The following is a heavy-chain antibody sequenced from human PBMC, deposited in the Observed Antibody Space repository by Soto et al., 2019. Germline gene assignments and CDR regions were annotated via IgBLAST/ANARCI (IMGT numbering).Heavy chain of an antibody. CDR1: GFTFSSYA. D-gene: IGHD3-3*01. J-gene: IGHJ5*02. CDR3: VKGSGLDTQYNWFDP. Sequence: PGGSLRLSCAASGFTFSSYAMSWVRQAPGKGLEWVSAISGSGGSTYYADSVKGRFTISRDNSKNTLYLQMSSLRAEDTAIYYCVKGSGLDTQYNWFDPWGQGTLVTVSS. CDR2: ISGSGGST. V-gene: IGHV3-23*01.